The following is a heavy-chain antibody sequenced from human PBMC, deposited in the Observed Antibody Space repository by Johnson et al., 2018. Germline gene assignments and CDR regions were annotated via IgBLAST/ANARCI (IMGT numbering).Heavy chain of an antibody. D-gene: IGHD3-22*01. V-gene: IGHV3-23*01. CDR3: AKDSSSGYYYYYYGMDV. CDR2: ISGSGGST. Sequence: EVQLLESGGGVVQPGGSLRLSCAASGFTFSSYAMSWVRQAPGKGLEWVSAISGSGGSTYYADSVKGRFTISRDNSKNTLYLQMNSLRAEETAVYYCAKDSSSGYYYYYYGMDVWGQGTTVTVSS. CDR1: GFTFSSYA. J-gene: IGHJ6*02.